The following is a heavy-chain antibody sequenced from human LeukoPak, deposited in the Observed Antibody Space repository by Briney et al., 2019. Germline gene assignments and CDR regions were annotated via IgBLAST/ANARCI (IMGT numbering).Heavy chain of an antibody. CDR1: GFTFSSYG. Sequence: GGSLRLSCAASGFTFSSYGMHWVRQAPGKGLEWVAVIWYDGSNKYYADSVKGRFTISRDNSKNTLYLQMNSLRAEDTAVYYCAKVDYYDSSGPIDYWGQGTLVTVSS. CDR3: AKVDYYDSSGPIDY. D-gene: IGHD3-22*01. V-gene: IGHV3-33*06. J-gene: IGHJ4*02. CDR2: IWYDGSNK.